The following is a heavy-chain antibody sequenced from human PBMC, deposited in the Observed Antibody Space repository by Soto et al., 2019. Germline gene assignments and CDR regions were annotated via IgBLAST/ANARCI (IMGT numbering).Heavy chain of an antibody. CDR1: GGSFSDYY. CDR2: ISHSGST. J-gene: IGHJ1*01. V-gene: IGHV4-34*01. Sequence: QVQLQQWGAGLLKPSETLSLTCGVYGGSFSDYYWSWIRQPPGKGLEWIGEISHSGSTNYNPSLRSRITISVDTSKIPFSLPLSSVTAADTAVYYGAIRYSSSSKYFHHWGQGTLVTVSS. D-gene: IGHD6-13*01. CDR3: AIRYSSSSKYFHH.